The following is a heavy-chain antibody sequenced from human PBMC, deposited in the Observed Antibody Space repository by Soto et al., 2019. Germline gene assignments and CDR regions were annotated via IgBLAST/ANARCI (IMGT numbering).Heavy chain of an antibody. J-gene: IGHJ6*02. Sequence: GGSLRLSCAASGFTSSSYAMSWLRQAPGKGLEWVAAIIGSGHSTYYADSVKGRFTISRDNSKNTLYLQMNSLRAEDTAVYYCAREGVLEDIVVVPYYYGMDVWGQGTTVTVSS. CDR2: IIGSGHST. CDR3: AREGVLEDIVVVPYYYGMDV. CDR1: GFTSSSYA. D-gene: IGHD2-15*01. V-gene: IGHV3-23*01.